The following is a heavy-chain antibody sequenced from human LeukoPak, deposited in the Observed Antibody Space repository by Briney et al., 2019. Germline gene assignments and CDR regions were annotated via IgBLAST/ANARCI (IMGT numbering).Heavy chain of an antibody. Sequence: ASVKVSCKASGYTFTSYYMHWVRQAPGQGLEWMGIINPSGGSTSYAQKFQGRVTMTRDTSTSTVYMELSSLRSEDTDVYYCARDLFETRVVSAPNLWYWGQGTLVTVSS. V-gene: IGHV1-46*01. J-gene: IGHJ4*02. CDR2: INPSGGST. D-gene: IGHD3-3*01. CDR3: ARDLFETRVVSAPNLWY. CDR1: GYTFTSYY.